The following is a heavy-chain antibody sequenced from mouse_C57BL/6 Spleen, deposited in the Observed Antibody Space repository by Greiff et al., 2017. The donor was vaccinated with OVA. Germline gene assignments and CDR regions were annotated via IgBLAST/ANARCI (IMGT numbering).Heavy chain of an antibody. V-gene: IGHV1-15*01. CDR3: TTVTGFAY. CDR2: IDPETGGT. J-gene: IGHJ3*01. Sequence: QVQLQQSGAELVRPGASVTLSCKASGYTFTAYEMHWVKQTPVHGLEWIGAIDPETGGTAYNQKFKGKAILTADKSSSTAYMELRSLTSEDSAVYYCTTVTGFAYWGQGTLVTVSA. D-gene: IGHD2-13*01. CDR1: GYTFTAYE.